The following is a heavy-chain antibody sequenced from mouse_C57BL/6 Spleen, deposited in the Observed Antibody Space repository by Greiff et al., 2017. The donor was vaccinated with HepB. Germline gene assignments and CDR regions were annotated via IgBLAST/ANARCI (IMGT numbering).Heavy chain of an antibody. CDR2: IDPNSGST. Sequence: QVQLQQPGAELVKPGASVKLSCKASGYTFTSYWMHWVKQRPGQGLEWIGMIDPNSGSTNYNEKFKSKATLTVDKSSSTAYMQLSSLTSEDSAVYYCARGTLYYGSSLDFDYWGQGTTLTVSS. J-gene: IGHJ2*01. CDR1: GYTFTSYW. CDR3: ARGTLYYGSSLDFDY. D-gene: IGHD1-1*01. V-gene: IGHV1-64*01.